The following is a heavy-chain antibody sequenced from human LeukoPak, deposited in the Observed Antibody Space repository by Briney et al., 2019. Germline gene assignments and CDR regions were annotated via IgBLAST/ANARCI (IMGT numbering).Heavy chain of an antibody. V-gene: IGHV1-18*01. Sequence: ASVKVSCKASGYTFASYGISWVRQAPGQGLEWMGWISAYNGNTNYAQKLQGRVTMTTDTSTSTAYMELRSLRSDDTAVYYCARFAPDRGWSDYWGQGTLVTVSS. CDR2: ISAYNGNT. J-gene: IGHJ4*02. CDR3: ARFAPDRGWSDY. CDR1: GYTFASYG. D-gene: IGHD6-19*01.